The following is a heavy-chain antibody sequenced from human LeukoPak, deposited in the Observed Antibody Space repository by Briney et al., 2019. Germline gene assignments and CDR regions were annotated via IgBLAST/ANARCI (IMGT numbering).Heavy chain of an antibody. J-gene: IGHJ4*02. D-gene: IGHD6-19*01. Sequence: GGSLRLSCAASGFTFSSYAMSWVRQAPGKGLEWVSGISGSAGSTYYADSVKGRFTISRDNSKNTLYLQMNSLRAEDTAVYYCAKANPYSSGWHWGQGTLVTVSS. CDR1: GFTFSSYA. CDR3: AKANPYSSGWH. V-gene: IGHV3-23*01. CDR2: ISGSAGST.